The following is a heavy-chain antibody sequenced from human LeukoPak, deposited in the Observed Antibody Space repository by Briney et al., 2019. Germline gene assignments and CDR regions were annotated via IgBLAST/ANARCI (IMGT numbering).Heavy chain of an antibody. J-gene: IGHJ3*02. CDR2: IYYSGST. D-gene: IGHD1-1*01. V-gene: IGHV4-39*01. CDR3: ARATGFTHPDVFDI. Sequence: SETLSLTCTVSGGSISSSSYYWGWIRQPPGKGLEWIGSIYYSGSTYYNPSLKSRVTISVDTSKNQFSLKLSSVTAADTAVYYCARATGFTHPDVFDIGGQGTMVTVSS. CDR1: GGSISSSSYY.